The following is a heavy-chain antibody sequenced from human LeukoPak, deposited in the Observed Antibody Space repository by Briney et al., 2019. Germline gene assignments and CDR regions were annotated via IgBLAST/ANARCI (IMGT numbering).Heavy chain of an antibody. CDR2: IRSKAYGGTT. Sequence: GGSLRLSCTASGFTFGDYAMSWVRQAPGKGLEWVGFIRSKAYGGTTEYAASVKGRFTISRDDSKSIAYLQMNSLKTEDTAVYYCTRVGSDPTTVFDIWGQGTMVTVSS. CDR3: TRVGSDPTTVFDI. D-gene: IGHD4-17*01. V-gene: IGHV3-49*04. CDR1: GFTFGDYA. J-gene: IGHJ3*02.